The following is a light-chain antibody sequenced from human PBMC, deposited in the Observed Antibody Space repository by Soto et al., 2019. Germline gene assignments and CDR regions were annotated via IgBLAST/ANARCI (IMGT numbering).Light chain of an antibody. J-gene: IGKJ5*01. Sequence: VMTQSPLSLPVTPGEPASISRMSIQSLLHSNGYNDLVWYLQKRGQSPQLLLYLGSNRGSGVPDRFSGSRSGTKFTLKISRGEEDEVGVLYCMQALANPPRTFGQGTRLEIK. CDR1: QSLLHSNGYND. V-gene: IGKV2-28*01. CDR3: MQALANPPRT. CDR2: LGS.